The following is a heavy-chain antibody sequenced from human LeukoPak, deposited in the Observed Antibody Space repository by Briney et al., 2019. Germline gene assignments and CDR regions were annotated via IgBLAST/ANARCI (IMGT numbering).Heavy chain of an antibody. D-gene: IGHD1-26*01. Sequence: PGGSLRLSCAASGFTFSSYGMHWVRQAPGKGLEWVAVIWYDGSNKYYADSVKGRFTISRDNSKNTLYLQMNSLRAEDTAVYYCARGGIVGATDYYYGMDVWGQGTTVTVSS. J-gene: IGHJ6*02. CDR3: ARGGIVGATDYYYGMDV. CDR2: IWYDGSNK. CDR1: GFTFSSYG. V-gene: IGHV3-33*01.